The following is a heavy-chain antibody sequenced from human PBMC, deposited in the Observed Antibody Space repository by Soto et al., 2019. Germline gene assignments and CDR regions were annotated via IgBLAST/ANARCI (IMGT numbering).Heavy chain of an antibody. J-gene: IGHJ4*02. V-gene: IGHV4-59*11. CDR2: IYYSGSI. Sequence: TFTASRRSKSSHFWNWSRTPPGKGLERNGYIYYSGSINYNPSLKSRVTISVDPSKNQFSLRLSSVTAADTAVYYCAKSLWDTSGWKTDYWGQGTLVTVSS. CDR3: AKSLWDTSGWKTDY. D-gene: IGHD6-19*01. CDR1: RRSKSSHF.